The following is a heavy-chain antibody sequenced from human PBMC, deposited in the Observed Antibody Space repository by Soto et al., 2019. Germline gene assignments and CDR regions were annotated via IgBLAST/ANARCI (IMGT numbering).Heavy chain of an antibody. CDR3: ATEDIKVLTAANDW. Sequence: EVQLLESGGDLVQPGGSLRLSCEASGVTFSHSVMSWVRQAPGKGLEWVATVSGSGGSTYYADSVKRRFKVSRDNSKNTLSLQMNSLRAGDMYTYYCATEDIKVLTAANDWWGKGTLVTVSS. V-gene: IGHV3-23*01. D-gene: IGHD2-2*01. J-gene: IGHJ4*02. CDR1: GVTFSHSV. CDR2: VSGSGGST.